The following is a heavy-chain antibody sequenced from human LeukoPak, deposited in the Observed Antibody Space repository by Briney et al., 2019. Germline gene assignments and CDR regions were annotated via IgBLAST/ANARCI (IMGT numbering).Heavy chain of an antibody. CDR2: ISGSGGST. V-gene: IGHV3-23*01. CDR3: AKGGGRGYRFDMDV. Sequence: GGSLRLSCAASGFTFSSYAMSWVRQAPGKGLEWVSAISGSGGSTYYADSVKGRFTISRDNSKNALYLQMNSLRAEDTAVYYCAKGGGRGYRFDMDVWGQGTTVTVSS. CDR1: GFTFSSYA. D-gene: IGHD5-18*01. J-gene: IGHJ6*02.